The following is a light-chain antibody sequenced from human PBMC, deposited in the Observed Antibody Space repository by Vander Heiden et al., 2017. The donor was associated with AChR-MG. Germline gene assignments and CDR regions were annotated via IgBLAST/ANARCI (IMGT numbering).Light chain of an antibody. CDR1: SSNIGVNT. CDR3: STWDDSLNELV. Sequence: QSVLTQPPSASGSPGQRVTISCSGSSSNIGVNTVNWYQQLPGRAPIILIYKTSRRPSGVPDRFSGSKSGTSASLDISGLLSEDEAHYFCSTWDDSLNELVFGGGTKLTVL. J-gene: IGLJ3*02. V-gene: IGLV1-44*01. CDR2: KTS.